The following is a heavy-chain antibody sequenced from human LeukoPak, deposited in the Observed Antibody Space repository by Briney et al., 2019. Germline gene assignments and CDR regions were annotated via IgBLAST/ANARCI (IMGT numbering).Heavy chain of an antibody. Sequence: GGSLRLSCAAPGFTFSSYAMSWVRQAPGKGLEWVSAISGSGGSTYYADSVKGRFTISRDNSKNTLYLQMNSLRAEDTAVYYCAKGYSVAGTSYWGQGTLVTVSS. CDR3: AKGYSVAGTSY. CDR1: GFTFSSYA. J-gene: IGHJ4*02. D-gene: IGHD6-19*01. CDR2: ISGSGGST. V-gene: IGHV3-23*01.